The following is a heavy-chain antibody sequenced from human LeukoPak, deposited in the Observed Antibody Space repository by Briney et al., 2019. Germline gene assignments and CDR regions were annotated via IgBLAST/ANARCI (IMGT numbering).Heavy chain of an antibody. CDR1: GFTFNTYW. V-gene: IGHV3-7*01. Sequence: PGGSLRLSCVASGFTFNTYWMGWVRQTSGRGLDWVAYIKPDGSVTHYVDSVKGRFTISRDNAQNSLLLQMHSMRAEDTAVYYCARFGVAYGVDVWGQGTTVTVSS. CDR2: IKPDGSVT. D-gene: IGHD3-10*01. J-gene: IGHJ6*02. CDR3: ARFGVAYGVDV.